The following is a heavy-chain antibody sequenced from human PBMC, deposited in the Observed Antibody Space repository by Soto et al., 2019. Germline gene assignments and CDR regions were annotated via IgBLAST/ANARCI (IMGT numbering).Heavy chain of an antibody. J-gene: IGHJ6*03. CDR2: IYYSGST. CDR3: ARPGVVADYYYYMDV. Sequence: SETLSLTCTVSGGSISSSSYYWGWIRQPPGKGLEWIGSIYYSGSTYYNPSLKSRVTISVDTSKNQFSLKLSSVTAADTAVYYCARPGVVADYYYYMDVWGKGTTVTV. D-gene: IGHD3-16*01. CDR1: GGSISSSSYY. V-gene: IGHV4-39*01.